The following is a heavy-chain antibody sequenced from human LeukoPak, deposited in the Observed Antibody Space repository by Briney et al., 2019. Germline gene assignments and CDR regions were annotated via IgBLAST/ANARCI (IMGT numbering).Heavy chain of an antibody. CDR2: INPNGGGT. J-gene: IGHJ5*02. Sequence: ASVKIFCKASGYRFTSYYVNWVRQAPGQGLEWMGIINPNGGGTTYTGKFQGRVTMTRDTSTSTVYMELSSLRPDGTAVYYCARDPISSNWPRGHFFDPWGQGTLVTVSS. CDR3: ARDPISSNWPRGHFFDP. D-gene: IGHD3-3*02. V-gene: IGHV1-46*01. CDR1: GYRFTSYY.